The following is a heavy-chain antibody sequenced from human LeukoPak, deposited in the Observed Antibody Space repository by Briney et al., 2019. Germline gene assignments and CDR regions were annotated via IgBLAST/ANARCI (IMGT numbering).Heavy chain of an antibody. J-gene: IGHJ4*02. V-gene: IGHV1-2*02. CDR3: ARVYYYDSSAYYPVFDH. CDR1: GYTFGDYY. CDR2: INPNSGGT. D-gene: IGHD3-22*01. Sequence: ASVKVSYKTSGYTFGDYYLHWVRQAPGQGLEWMGWINPNSGGTNYAQKFQGMVTMTRDTSITTVYMELSSLKSDDTAVYYCARVYYYDSSAYYPVFDHWGQGTLVTVSS.